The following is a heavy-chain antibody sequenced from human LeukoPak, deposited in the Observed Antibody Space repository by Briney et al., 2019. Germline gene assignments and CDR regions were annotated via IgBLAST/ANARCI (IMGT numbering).Heavy chain of an antibody. CDR2: ISAYNGNT. CDR1: GYTFTSYS. CDR3: ARVLSLYDSSGYLDY. J-gene: IGHJ4*02. V-gene: IGHV1-18*01. Sequence: ASVKVSCKASGYTFTSYSISWVRQAPGQGLEWMGWISAYNGNTNYAQKLQGRVTMTADTSTSTAYMELRSLRSDDTAVYYCARVLSLYDSSGYLDYWGQGTLVTVSS. D-gene: IGHD3-22*01.